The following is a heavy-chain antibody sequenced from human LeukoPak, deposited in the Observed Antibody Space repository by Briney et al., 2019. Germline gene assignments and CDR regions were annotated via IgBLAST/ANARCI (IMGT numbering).Heavy chain of an antibody. CDR3: ARARYYYDSSGYYYRYYFDY. J-gene: IGHJ4*02. CDR1: GFTFSNYG. D-gene: IGHD3-22*01. CDR2: VRSDGGIK. V-gene: IGHV3-30*02. Sequence: GGSLRLSCAASGFTFSNYGMHWVRQAPGKGLEWVAFVRSDGGIKYYADSVKGRFTISRDNSKNTVYLQMNSLRAEDTAVYYCARARYYYDSSGYYYRYYFDYWGQGTLVTVSS.